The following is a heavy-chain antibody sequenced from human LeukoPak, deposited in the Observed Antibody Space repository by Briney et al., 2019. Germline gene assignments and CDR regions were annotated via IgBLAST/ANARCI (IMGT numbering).Heavy chain of an antibody. CDR3: AGDEDIVVVPAAIGS. CDR1: GFTFSSYS. J-gene: IGHJ4*02. Sequence: GGSPRLSCAASGFTFSSYSMNWVRQAPGKGLEWVSSISSSSSYIYYADSVKGRFTISRDNAKNSLYLQMNSLRAEDTAVYYCAGDEDIVVVPAAIGSWGQGTLVTVSS. V-gene: IGHV3-21*01. D-gene: IGHD2-2*01. CDR2: ISSSSSYI.